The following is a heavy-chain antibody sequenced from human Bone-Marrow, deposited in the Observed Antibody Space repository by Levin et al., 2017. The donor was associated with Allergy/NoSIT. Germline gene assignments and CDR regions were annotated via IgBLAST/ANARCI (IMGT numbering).Heavy chain of an antibody. CDR2: IYPADSAT. V-gene: IGHV5-51*01. Sequence: ASVKVSCKGSGYSFPYYWIAWVRQMPGKGLEWMGIIYPADSATRYSPSFQGQVTLSADKSVSTAYLQWSSLKTSDTAIYYCARVGSSSTQWMDPWGQGTLVTVSS. J-gene: IGHJ5*02. D-gene: IGHD6-13*01. CDR1: GYSFPYYW. CDR3: ARVGSSSTQWMDP.